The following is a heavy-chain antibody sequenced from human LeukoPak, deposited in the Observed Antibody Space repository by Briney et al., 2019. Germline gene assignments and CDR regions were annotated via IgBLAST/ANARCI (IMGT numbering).Heavy chain of an antibody. Sequence: ASVKVSCKASGGTFSSYAISWVRQAPGQGLEWMGRIIPILGIANYAQKFQGRVTITADKSTSTAYMELSSLRSEDTAVYYCARVGGEYRSGGSCYQNWFDPWGQGTLVTVSS. D-gene: IGHD2-15*01. V-gene: IGHV1-69*04. CDR2: IIPILGIA. CDR3: ARVGGEYRSGGSCYQNWFDP. J-gene: IGHJ5*02. CDR1: GGTFSSYA.